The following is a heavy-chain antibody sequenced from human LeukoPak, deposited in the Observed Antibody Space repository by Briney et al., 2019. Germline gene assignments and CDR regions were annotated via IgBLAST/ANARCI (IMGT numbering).Heavy chain of an antibody. V-gene: IGHV4-39*02. CDR2: IYYSGST. CDR1: GGSISTSSYY. J-gene: IGHJ4*02. CDR3: ARAKAAAGQYYFDY. Sequence: NASETLSLTCTVSGGSISTSSYYWGWIRQPPGKGLEWIGSIYYSGSTYYSPSLKSRVTISVDTSNNQFSLRLSSVTAADTAVYYCARAKAAAGQYYFDYWGQGTLVTASS. D-gene: IGHD6-13*01.